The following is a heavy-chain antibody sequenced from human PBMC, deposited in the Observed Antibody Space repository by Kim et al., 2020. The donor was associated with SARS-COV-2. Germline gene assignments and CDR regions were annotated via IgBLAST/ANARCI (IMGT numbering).Heavy chain of an antibody. Sequence: TNYAPELQGRVTMTTDTSSSTAYMELRSLRSDDTAVYYCARTGDYDWFDPWGQGTLVTVSS. V-gene: IGHV1-18*01. D-gene: IGHD7-27*01. CDR3: ARTGDYDWFDP. CDR2: T. J-gene: IGHJ5*02.